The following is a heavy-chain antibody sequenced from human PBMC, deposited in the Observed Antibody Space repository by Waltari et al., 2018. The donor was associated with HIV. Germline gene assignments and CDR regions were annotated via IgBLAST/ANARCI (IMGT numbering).Heavy chain of an antibody. CDR1: GFTFSRSG. CDR2: IWHDETNK. J-gene: IGHJ4*02. Sequence: QVQLVESGGGVVQPGRSLRLSCAASGFTFSRSGMHWVRQAPGKGLEWVAVIWHDETNKYYADSVTGRFTISRDNSMNTLYLQMNSLRAEDTAMYYCAKEDSSSSDPHYFDYWGQGTLVTVSS. V-gene: IGHV3-30*18. D-gene: IGHD6-6*01. CDR3: AKEDSSSSDPHYFDY.